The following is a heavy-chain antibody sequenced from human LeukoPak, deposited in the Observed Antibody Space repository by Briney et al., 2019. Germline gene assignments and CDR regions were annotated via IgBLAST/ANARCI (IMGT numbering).Heavy chain of an antibody. CDR1: GFTFSSYD. CDR3: SRVGSSGWPNYFDS. V-gene: IGHV3-13*04. J-gene: IGHJ4*02. CDR2: IGTSGDT. D-gene: IGHD6-19*01. Sequence: GGSLRLSCAASGFTFSSYDLNWFRKVTGKGLEWVSVIGTSGDTYYAGSVKGRFTISRENAKNSLYLQMNSLTAGDTAVYFCSRVGSSGWPNYFDSWGQGTLVTVSS.